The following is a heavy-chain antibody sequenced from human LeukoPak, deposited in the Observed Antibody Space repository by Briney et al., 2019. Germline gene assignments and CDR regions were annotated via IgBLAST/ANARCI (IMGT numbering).Heavy chain of an antibody. Sequence: GGSLRLSCAASGFTFSSYEMNWVRQAPGKGLGWVSYISSSGSTIYYADSVKGRFTISRDNAKNSLYLQMNSLTAGDTAVYYCAREGPSPHWNNWYFDLWGRGTLVTVSS. CDR2: ISSSGSTI. D-gene: IGHD1/OR15-1a*01. V-gene: IGHV3-48*03. CDR1: GFTFSSYE. J-gene: IGHJ2*01. CDR3: AREGPSPHWNNWYFDL.